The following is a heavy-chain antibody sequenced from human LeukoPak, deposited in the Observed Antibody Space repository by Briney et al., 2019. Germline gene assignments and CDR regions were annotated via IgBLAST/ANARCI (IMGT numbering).Heavy chain of an antibody. V-gene: IGHV3-7*01. Sequence: GGSLRLSCAASGFSFSKYWMSWVRQAPGKGLEWVANIKEDRSEKYYVDSVKGRFTISRDNAKNSLYLQMNSLRPEVTAVYYCARDSFHSSDYWGQGTLVTVSS. CDR2: IKEDRSEK. CDR3: ARDSFHSSDY. D-gene: IGHD3-3*02. CDR1: GFSFSKYW. J-gene: IGHJ4*02.